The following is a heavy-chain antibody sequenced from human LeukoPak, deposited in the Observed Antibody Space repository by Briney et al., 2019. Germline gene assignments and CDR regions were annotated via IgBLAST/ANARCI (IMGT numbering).Heavy chain of an antibody. V-gene: IGHV3-23*01. J-gene: IGHJ4*02. Sequence: GGSLRLSCAASGFSCWDYAMTWVRRAPGKGLEGLSGVSCGAEAASYADSVKRRFAISRDNSKIGLYLQMSSRRAADTAIYYCSKDTPRTAYTSGSSNSCFDYWGQGALVTVSS. CDR2: VSCGAEAA. CDR1: GFSCWDYA. D-gene: IGHD6-19*01. CDR3: SKDTPRTAYTSGSSNSCFDY.